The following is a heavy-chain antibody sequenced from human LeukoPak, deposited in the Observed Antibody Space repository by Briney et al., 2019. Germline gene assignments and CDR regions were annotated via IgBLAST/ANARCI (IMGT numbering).Heavy chain of an antibody. CDR3: AKTLRDLEWLTGELDV. Sequence: PGGSLRLSCAASGFSFDNYAMSWVRQTPGKGLECVSAIGGSGSDTSYTDSVKGRFTISRDNSKSTLYLQMNSLRAEDTAVYHCAKTLRDLEWLTGELDVWGQGTAVTVSS. CDR2: IGGSGSDT. J-gene: IGHJ6*02. D-gene: IGHD3-3*01. CDR1: GFSFDNYA. V-gene: IGHV3-23*01.